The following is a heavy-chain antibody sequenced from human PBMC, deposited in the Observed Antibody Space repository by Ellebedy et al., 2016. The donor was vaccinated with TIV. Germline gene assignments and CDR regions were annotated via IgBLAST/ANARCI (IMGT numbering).Heavy chain of an antibody. J-gene: IGHJ5*02. CDR2: ISGSGGST. D-gene: IGHD3-22*01. V-gene: IGHV3-23*01. CDR3: AKERFSMIVVVISA. CDR1: GFTFSSYA. Sequence: GESLKISXAASGFTFSSYAMSWVRQAPGKGLEWVSAISGSGGSTYYADSVKGRFTISRDNSKNTLYLQMNSLRAEDTAVYYCAKERFSMIVVVISAWGQGTLVTVSS.